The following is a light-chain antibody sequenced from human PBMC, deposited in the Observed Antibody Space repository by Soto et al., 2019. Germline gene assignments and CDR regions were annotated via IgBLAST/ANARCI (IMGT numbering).Light chain of an antibody. Sequence: EIVMTQSPATLSVSPGERATPSCRASQSVSSNLAWYQQKPGQAPRLLIHGASIRATGIPARFSGSGSGTEFTLTLSSLQAEDFAVYYCQQYNEWPRTFGQGTKVDIK. CDR1: QSVSSN. J-gene: IGKJ1*01. CDR2: GAS. V-gene: IGKV3-15*01. CDR3: QQYNEWPRT.